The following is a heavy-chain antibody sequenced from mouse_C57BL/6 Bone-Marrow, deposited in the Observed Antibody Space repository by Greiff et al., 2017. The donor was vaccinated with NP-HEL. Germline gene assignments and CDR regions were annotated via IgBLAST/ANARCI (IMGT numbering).Heavy chain of an antibody. CDR3: ARSVRAY. CDR2: IYPGGGDT. J-gene: IGHJ3*01. CDR1: GYAFSSSW. Sequence: QVQLKESGPELVKPGASVKISCKASGYAFSSSWMNWVKQRPGKGLEWIGRIYPGGGDTNYNGKFKGKATLTADKSSSTAYMQLSSLTSEDSAVYFCARSVRAYWGQGTLVTVSA. D-gene: IGHD2-2*01. V-gene: IGHV1-82*01.